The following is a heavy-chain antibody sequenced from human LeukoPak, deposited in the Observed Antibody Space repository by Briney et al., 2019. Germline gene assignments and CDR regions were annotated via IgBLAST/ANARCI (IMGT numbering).Heavy chain of an antibody. CDR2: INWNGGST. J-gene: IGHJ4*02. CDR1: GFTFDDYG. Sequence: GGSLRLSCAASGFTFDDYGMSWVRQAPGKGLEWVSGINWNGGSTGYADSVKSRFTISRDNAKNSLYLQMNSLRAEDTALYYCARDLGTYSSDYWGQGTLVTVSS. CDR3: ARDLGTYSSDY. D-gene: IGHD6-13*01. V-gene: IGHV3-20*04.